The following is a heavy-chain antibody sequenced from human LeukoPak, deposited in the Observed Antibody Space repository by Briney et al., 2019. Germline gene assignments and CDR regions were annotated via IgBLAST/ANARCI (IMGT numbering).Heavy chain of an antibody. CDR2: INPNSGGT. D-gene: IGHD2-15*01. CDR1: GYTFTGYY. J-gene: IGHJ4*02. Sequence: GASVKVSCKASGYTFTGYYMHWVRQAPGQGLEWMGWINPNSGGTNYAQKFQGRVTMTRDTSISTAYMELSRLRSDDTAVYYCAKVVAATWVGFDYWGQGTLVTVSS. V-gene: IGHV1-2*02. CDR3: AKVVAATWVGFDY.